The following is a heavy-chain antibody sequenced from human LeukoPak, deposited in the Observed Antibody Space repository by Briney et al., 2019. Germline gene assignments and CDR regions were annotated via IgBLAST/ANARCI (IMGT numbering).Heavy chain of an antibody. CDR3: ARVDLVVAATYHAFDI. CDR1: GFTFSSYW. Sequence: PGGSLRLSCAASGFTFSSYWMHWVRQAPGKGLVWVSRINSDGSSTTYADSVKGRFTISRDNAKNTLYLQMNSLRAEDTAVYYRARVDLVVAATYHAFDIWGQGTMVTVSS. CDR2: INSDGSST. D-gene: IGHD2-15*01. J-gene: IGHJ3*02. V-gene: IGHV3-74*01.